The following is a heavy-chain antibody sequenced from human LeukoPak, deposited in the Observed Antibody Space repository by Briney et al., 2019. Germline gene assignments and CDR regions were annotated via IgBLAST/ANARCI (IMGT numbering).Heavy chain of an antibody. V-gene: IGHV5-51*01. CDR3: ARLGTGTTLSLADYYMDV. CDR2: IYPGDSDT. CDR1: GSIFTSYW. Sequence: GASLQISCKGSGSIFTSYWIGWVRPLPGKGLEWMGIIYPGDSDTRYSPSFHGQVTISADKSISTAYLQWSSLKASDTAMYYCARLGTGTTLSLADYYMDVWGKGTTVTVSS. D-gene: IGHD1-1*01. J-gene: IGHJ6*03.